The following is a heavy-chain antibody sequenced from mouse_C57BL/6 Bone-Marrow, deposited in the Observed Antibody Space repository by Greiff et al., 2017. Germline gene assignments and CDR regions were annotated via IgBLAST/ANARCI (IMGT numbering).Heavy chain of an antibody. Sequence: VHLVESGAELARPGASVKLSCKASGYTFTSYGISWVKQRTGQGLEWIGEIYPRSGNTYYNEKFKGKATLTADKSSSTAYMELRSLTSEDSAVYFCARRPEAYWGQGTLVTVSA. J-gene: IGHJ3*01. CDR1: GYTFTSYG. CDR3: ARRPEAY. CDR2: IYPRSGNT. V-gene: IGHV1-81*01.